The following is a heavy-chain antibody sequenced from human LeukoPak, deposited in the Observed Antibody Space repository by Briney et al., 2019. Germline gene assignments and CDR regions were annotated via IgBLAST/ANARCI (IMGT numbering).Heavy chain of an antibody. V-gene: IGHV3-21*01. D-gene: IGHD3-3*01. Sequence: PGGSLRLSCAASGFTFSSYTMNWIRQAPGTGLEWVSSISGSNSYIFYADSVKGRFTVSRDNAKDSLYLQMNSLRAEDTAVYYCARSLATLTYEGYWGQGTLVTVSS. CDR3: ARSLATLTYEGY. CDR2: ISGSNSYI. CDR1: GFTFSSYT. J-gene: IGHJ4*02.